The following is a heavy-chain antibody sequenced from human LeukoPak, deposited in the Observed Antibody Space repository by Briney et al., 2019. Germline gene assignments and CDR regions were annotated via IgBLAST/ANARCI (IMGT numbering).Heavy chain of an antibody. D-gene: IGHD2-15*01. CDR3: ARVYCSGDNCYSFDY. CDR2: IYYSGST. V-gene: IGHV4-39*01. J-gene: IGHJ4*02. Sequence: LETLSLTCTVSGGYISSSSNYWGWVRQPPGKGLEWIGSIYYSGSTYYNPSLKSRVTISVDTSKNQFSLKLSSVTAADTAVYYCARVYCSGDNCYSFDYWGQGTLVTVSS. CDR1: GGYISSSSNY.